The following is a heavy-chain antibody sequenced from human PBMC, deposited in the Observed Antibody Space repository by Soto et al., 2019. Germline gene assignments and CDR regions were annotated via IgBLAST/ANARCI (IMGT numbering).Heavy chain of an antibody. J-gene: IGHJ6*02. Sequence: GGPLRLPGAPSGLTFSANSMTWSRRPQGKGRGGAPSISSSSSYIYYADSVKGRFTISRDNAKNSLYLQMNSLRAEDTAVYYCARDERITIFGVVPVNYYYGMDVWGQGTTVTVSS. CDR2: ISSSSSYI. CDR1: GLTFSANS. V-gene: IGHV3-21*01. CDR3: ARDERITIFGVVPVNYYYGMDV. D-gene: IGHD3-3*01.